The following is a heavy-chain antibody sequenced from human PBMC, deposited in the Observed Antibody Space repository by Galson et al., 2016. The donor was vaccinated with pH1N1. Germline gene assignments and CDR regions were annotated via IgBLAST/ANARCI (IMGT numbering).Heavy chain of an antibody. CDR1: GFSLSTSGVG. CDR2: IYWNDDK. J-gene: IGHJ5*02. CDR3: PHSLYGDYVGWFDP. D-gene: IGHD4-17*01. V-gene: IGHV2-5*01. Sequence: PALVKPTQTLTLTCTFSGFSLSTSGVGVGWIRQPPGKALEWLALIYWNDDKRYSPSLKSRLTITKDTSKNQVVLKMTNMDPVDPHTYYCPHSLYGDYVGWFDPWGQGTLVTVSS.